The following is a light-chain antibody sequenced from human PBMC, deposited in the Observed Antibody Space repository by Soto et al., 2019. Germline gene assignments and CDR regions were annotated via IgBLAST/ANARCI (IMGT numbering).Light chain of an antibody. CDR3: SSYTSSSTNYV. V-gene: IGLV2-8*01. Sequence: QSALTQPPSASGSPGQSVTISCTGTKSDIGVYDFVSWYQHHPGKAPRLIIYEVVQRPSGVPDRFSGSKSGNTASLTVSGLQAADEADYYCSSYTSSSTNYVFGTGTKLTVL. CDR1: KSDIGVYDF. J-gene: IGLJ1*01. CDR2: EVV.